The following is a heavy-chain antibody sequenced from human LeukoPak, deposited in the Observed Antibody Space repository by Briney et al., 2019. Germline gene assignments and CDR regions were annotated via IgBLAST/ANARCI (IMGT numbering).Heavy chain of an antibody. CDR2: IYSGGST. CDR1: GFTVSRNH. V-gene: IGHV3-53*01. D-gene: IGHD2-15*01. CDR3: VTLPTGDY. Sequence: GGPLRLSCAAFGFTVSRNHMTWVRQAPGKGLEWVSIIYSGGSTYYADSVRGRFTISRDSSQNTLYLQMNGLRAEDTAVYYCVTLPTGDYWGQGTLVTVSS. J-gene: IGHJ4*02.